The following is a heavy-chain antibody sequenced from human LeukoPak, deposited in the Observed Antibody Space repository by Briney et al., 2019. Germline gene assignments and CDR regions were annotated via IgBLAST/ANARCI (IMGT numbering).Heavy chain of an antibody. CDR2: INAGDGST. CDR3: ARSILVVPVASHLNYGVDV. D-gene: IGHD2-2*01. J-gene: IGHJ6*02. Sequence: ASVKVSCKASGNTFAKYAIHWVRQAPGQRLEWMGWINAGDGSTRYSQKFHGGVTITRDTSASTAYMELSSLRSEDTAVYYCARSILVVPVASHLNYGVDVWGQGTTVTVSS. V-gene: IGHV1-3*01. CDR1: GNTFAKYA.